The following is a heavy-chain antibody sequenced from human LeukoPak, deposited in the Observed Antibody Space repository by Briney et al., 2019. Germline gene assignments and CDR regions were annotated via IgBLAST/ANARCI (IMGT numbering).Heavy chain of an antibody. D-gene: IGHD4-17*01. CDR3: ARSRTVTTLPNWFDP. CDR2: IYYSGST. V-gene: IGHV4-59*08. CDR1: GGSISSYY. Sequence: SETLSLTCTVSGGSISSYYWSWIRQPPGKGLEWIGYIYYSGSTNYNASLKSRVTISVDTSKNQFSLKLSSVTAADTAVYYCARSRTVTTLPNWFDPWGQGTLVTVSS. J-gene: IGHJ5*02.